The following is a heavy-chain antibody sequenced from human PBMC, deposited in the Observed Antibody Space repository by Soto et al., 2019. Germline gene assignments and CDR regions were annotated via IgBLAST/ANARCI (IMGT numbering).Heavy chain of an antibody. V-gene: IGHV1-18*01. J-gene: IGHJ4*02. CDR2: ISAYNGNT. CDR1: GYTFTSYG. Sequence: QVQLVQSGAEVKKPGASVKVSCKASGYTFTSYGISCVRQAPGQGLEWMVWISAYNGNTNYAQKLQGRVTMNTYRSTSTAYMELRGLRSDDTAVYYCARGGGVSSSSGVDYWGQGTLVTVSS. D-gene: IGHD6-6*01. CDR3: ARGGGVSSSSGVDY.